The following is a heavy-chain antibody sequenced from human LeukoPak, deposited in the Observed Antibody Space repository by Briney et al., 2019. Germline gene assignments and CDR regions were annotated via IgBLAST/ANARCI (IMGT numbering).Heavy chain of an antibody. V-gene: IGHV4-4*07. CDR3: ARDRGDYGSSDY. J-gene: IGHJ4*02. CDR2: IYSSGRT. D-gene: IGHD2-21*02. Sequence: DPSETLSLTCTVSGGSISSYYWSWIRQPAGKGLEWIGRIYSSGRTNYNPSLKSRVTMSVDTSKNQFSLKLSSVTAADTAMYYCARDRGDYGSSDYWGQGTLVTVSS. CDR1: GGSISSYY.